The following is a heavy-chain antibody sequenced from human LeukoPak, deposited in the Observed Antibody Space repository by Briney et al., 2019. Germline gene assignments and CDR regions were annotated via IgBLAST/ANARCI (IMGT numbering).Heavy chain of an antibody. D-gene: IGHD6-13*01. V-gene: IGHV3-53*01. CDR2: IYSGGST. Sequence: GSLRLSCVASGVTVISNYMSWVRPAPGKGLEWVSVIYSGGSTYYSDYVKGRFTIFKDNSKNALYLQMNSLRAEDTAVYYCAAYSSSWRGQGTLVTVSS. CDR3: AAYSSSW. J-gene: IGHJ4*02. CDR1: GVTVISNY.